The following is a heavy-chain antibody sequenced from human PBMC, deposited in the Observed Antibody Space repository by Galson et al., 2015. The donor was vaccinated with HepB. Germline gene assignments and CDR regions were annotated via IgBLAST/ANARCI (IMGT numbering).Heavy chain of an antibody. CDR2: TSAGGSSP. J-gene: IGHJ6*03. CDR3: AKGGGTSFSYYYYMDV. D-gene: IGHD1-1*01. V-gene: IGHV3-23*01. Sequence: GLEWVAATSAGGSSPYYADSVKGRFIISRDNPKNRLYLQMNSLRGEDTALYYCAKGGGTSFSYYYYMDVRGNGTTVTVSS.